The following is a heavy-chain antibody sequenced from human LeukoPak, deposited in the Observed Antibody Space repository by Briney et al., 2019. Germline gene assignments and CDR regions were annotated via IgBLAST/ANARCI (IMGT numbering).Heavy chain of an antibody. Sequence: ASVKVSCKASGYTFTSYGISWVRQAPGQGLEWMGWISAYNGNTNYAQKLQGRVTMTTDTSTSTAYMELSSLRSEDTAVYYCARDHGSSWPNWFDPWGQGTLVTVSS. CDR2: ISAYNGNT. D-gene: IGHD6-13*01. CDR1: GYTFTSYG. J-gene: IGHJ5*02. CDR3: ARDHGSSWPNWFDP. V-gene: IGHV1-18*01.